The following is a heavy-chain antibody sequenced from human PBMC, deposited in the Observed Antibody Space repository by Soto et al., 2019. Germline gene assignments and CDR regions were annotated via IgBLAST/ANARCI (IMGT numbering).Heavy chain of an antibody. Sequence: SVKVSCKASGGTFSTYTITWVRQAPGQGLEWMGRIIPIIGIINYAQKFQGRVTFTRDTSASTVYMEVSSLRSEDTAVYYCARAAYYYESSGYYPGDYWGQGTLVTVSS. CDR2: IIPIIGII. D-gene: IGHD3-22*01. V-gene: IGHV1-69*02. CDR3: ARAAYYYESSGYYPGDY. J-gene: IGHJ4*02. CDR1: GGTFSTYT.